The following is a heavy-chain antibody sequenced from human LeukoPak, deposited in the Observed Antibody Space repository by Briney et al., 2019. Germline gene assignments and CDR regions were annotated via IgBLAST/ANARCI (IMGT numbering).Heavy chain of an antibody. Sequence: GGSLRLSCAASGFSLSNYWMSWVRQAPGKGLEWVANINQDGSDKYYVDSVMGRFTISKDNAKNSVYLQVNSLRPEDTAIYYCAWYGVTHGLDVWGQGTTVTVSS. D-gene: IGHD3-10*01. CDR3: AWYGVTHGLDV. J-gene: IGHJ6*02. CDR2: INQDGSDK. CDR1: GFSLSNYW. V-gene: IGHV3-7*01.